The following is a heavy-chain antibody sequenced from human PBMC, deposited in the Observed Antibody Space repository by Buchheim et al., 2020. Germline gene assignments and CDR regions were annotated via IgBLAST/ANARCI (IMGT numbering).Heavy chain of an antibody. D-gene: IGHD1-14*01. J-gene: IGHJ4*02. CDR2: INSDGNSI. CDR1: GFTFSSSW. Sequence: EVQLVESGGGLVQPGGSLRLSCVASGFTFSSSWMHWVRQAPGKGLVWVSRINSDGNSISYADSVKGRFTISRDNAKNTLYLQMNSLIAEDTAVYYCARGVTSRAVYYWGQGTL. V-gene: IGHV3-74*01. CDR3: ARGVTSRAVYY.